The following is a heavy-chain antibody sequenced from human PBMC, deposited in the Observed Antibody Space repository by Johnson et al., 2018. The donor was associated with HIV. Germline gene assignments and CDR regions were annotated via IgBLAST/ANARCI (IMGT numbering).Heavy chain of an antibody. CDR1: GFTFSSYA. D-gene: IGHD4-23*01. Sequence: QVQLVESGGGVVQPGRSLRLSCAASGFTFSSYAMHWVRQAPGKGLEWVAVISYDGSNKYSADSVQGRFTISRENAKNSLYLQMNSLRAGDTAVYYCAREAQTHAFDIWGQGTMVTVSS. V-gene: IGHV3-30*14. J-gene: IGHJ3*02. CDR3: AREAQTHAFDI. CDR2: ISYDGSNK.